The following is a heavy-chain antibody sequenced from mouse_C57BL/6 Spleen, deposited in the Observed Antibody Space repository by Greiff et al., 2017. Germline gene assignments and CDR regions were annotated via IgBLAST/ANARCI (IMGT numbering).Heavy chain of an antibody. CDR2: IDPSDSET. D-gene: IGHD1-1*01. V-gene: IGHV1-52*01. J-gene: IGHJ4*01. CDR1: GYTFTSYW. CDR3: ARGRFITTVVGAMDY. Sequence: QVHVKQPGAELVRPGSSVKLSCKASGYTFTSYWMHWVKQRPIQGLEWIGNIDPSDSETHYNQKFKDKATLTVDKSSSTAYMQLSSLTSEDSAVYYCARGRFITTVVGAMDYWGQGTSVTVSS.